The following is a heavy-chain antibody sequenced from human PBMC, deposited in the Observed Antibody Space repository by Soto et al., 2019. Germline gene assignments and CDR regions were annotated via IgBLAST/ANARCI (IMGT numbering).Heavy chain of an antibody. CDR2: IKQDGSEK. J-gene: IGHJ2*01. D-gene: IGHD1-7*01. V-gene: IGHV3-7*03. CDR1: GFTFSSYW. CDR3: ARGPPMSDNWNYYWYFDL. Sequence: EVQLVESGGGLVQPGGSLRLSCAASGFTFSSYWMSWVRQAPGKGLEWVANIKQDGSEKYYVDSVKGRFTISRDNAKNSLYLKMNSLRAEDTAVYYCARGPPMSDNWNYYWYFDLWGRGTLVTVSS.